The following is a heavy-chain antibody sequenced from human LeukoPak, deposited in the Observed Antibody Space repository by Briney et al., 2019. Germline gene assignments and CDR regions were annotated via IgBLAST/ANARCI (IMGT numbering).Heavy chain of an antibody. CDR3: ARVLGDPDGFDS. V-gene: IGHV3-66*01. J-gene: IGHJ5*01. CDR2: IYSGGST. CDR1: GFTVGSHY. D-gene: IGHD2-21*02. Sequence: GGSLRLSCAASGFTVGSHYMSWVRQAPGKGLEWVSIIYSGGSTYYADSVKGRFTISRDNSKNTLYLQMNSLRGEDTAVYYCARVLGDPDGFDSWGQGTLVTVSS.